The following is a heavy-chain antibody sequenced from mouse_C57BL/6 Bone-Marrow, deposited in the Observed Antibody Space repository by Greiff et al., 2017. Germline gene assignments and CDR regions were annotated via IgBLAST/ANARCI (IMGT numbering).Heavy chain of an antibody. J-gene: IGHJ4*01. CDR1: GYTFTDYN. D-gene: IGHD2-1*01. CDR3: ARTGIYGNYHYYSMDY. CDR2: INPNNGGT. Sequence: SGPELVKPGASVKIPCKASGYTFTDYNMDWVKQSHGKSLEWIGDINPNNGGTIYNQKFKGKATLTVDKSSSTSYMGLRSLTSEDTAVYYCARTGIYGNYHYYSMDYWGQGTSVTVSS. V-gene: IGHV1-18*01.